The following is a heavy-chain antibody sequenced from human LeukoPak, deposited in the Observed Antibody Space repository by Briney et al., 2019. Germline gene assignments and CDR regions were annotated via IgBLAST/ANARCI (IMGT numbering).Heavy chain of an antibody. J-gene: IGHJ4*02. V-gene: IGHV4-59*12. CDR1: GGSISSYY. CDR3: ARVPHHYDSSGGYFDY. CDR2: IYYSGST. D-gene: IGHD3-22*01. Sequence: PSETLSLTCTVSGGSISSYYWSWIRQPPGKGLEWIGYIYYSGSTYYNPSLKSRVTISVDTSKNQFSLKLSSVTAADTAVYYCARVPHHYDSSGGYFDYWGQGTLVTVSS.